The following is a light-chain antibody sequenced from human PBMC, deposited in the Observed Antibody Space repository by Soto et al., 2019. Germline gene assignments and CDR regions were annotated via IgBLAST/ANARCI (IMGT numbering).Light chain of an antibody. CDR2: EVR. CDR1: MRDVGAYNL. CDR3: SACTARSTLV. V-gene: IGLV2-14*01. J-gene: IGLJ3*02. Sequence: QSVLTQPASVSGSAGQSITISCSGTMRDVGAYNLVSWYQQHPGTAPKLIIYEVRNRPSGISSRFSGSRSGNTASLTISGLQPEDESDYYFSACTARSTLVFGGGTQLTV.